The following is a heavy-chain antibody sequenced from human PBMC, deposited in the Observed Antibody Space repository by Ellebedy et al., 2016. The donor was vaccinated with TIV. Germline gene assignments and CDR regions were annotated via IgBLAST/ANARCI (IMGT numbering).Heavy chain of an antibody. CDR3: ARQTSFSSGPRLNAFDI. CDR2: IYYSGST. V-gene: IGHV4-59*01. CDR1: GGSISSYY. D-gene: IGHD3-3*01. J-gene: IGHJ4*02. Sequence: SETLSLTCTVSGGSISSYYWSWIRQPPGKGLEWIGSIYYSGSTNYNPSLKSRVTISVDTSKNQFSLKLRSVTAADTAVYYCARQTSFSSGPRLNAFDIWGQGTRVTVSS.